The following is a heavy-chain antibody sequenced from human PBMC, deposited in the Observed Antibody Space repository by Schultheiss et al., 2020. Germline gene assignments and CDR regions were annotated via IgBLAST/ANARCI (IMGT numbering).Heavy chain of an antibody. D-gene: IGHD3-10*01. J-gene: IGHJ4*02. V-gene: IGHV4-39*01. CDR3: ARGSVGCLDY. CDR1: GGSISSSSYY. Sequence: SETLSLTCTVSGGSISSSSYYWGWIRQPPGKGLEWIGSIYYSGSTYYNPSLKSRVTISVDTSKNQFSLKLSSVTAADTAVYYCARGSVGCLDYWGQGTLVTVSS. CDR2: IYYSGST.